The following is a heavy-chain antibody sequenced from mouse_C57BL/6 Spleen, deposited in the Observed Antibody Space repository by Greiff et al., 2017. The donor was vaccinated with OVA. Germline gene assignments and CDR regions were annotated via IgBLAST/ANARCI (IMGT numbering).Heavy chain of an antibody. V-gene: IGHV1-69*01. Sequence: QVQLQQPGAELVMPGASVKLSCKASGYTFTSYWMHWVKQRPGQGLEWIGEIDPSDSYTNYNQKFKGKSTLTVDKSSSTAYMQLSSLTSEDSAVCYCARGITTGGDYWGQGTTVTVSS. CDR1: GYTFTSYW. CDR3: ARGITTGGDY. D-gene: IGHD1-1*01. J-gene: IGHJ4*01. CDR2: IDPSDSYT.